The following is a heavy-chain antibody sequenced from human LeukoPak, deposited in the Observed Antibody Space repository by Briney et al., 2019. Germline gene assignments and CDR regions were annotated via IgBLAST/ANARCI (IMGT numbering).Heavy chain of an antibody. CDR2: IYYSGST. V-gene: IGHV4-39*01. Sequence: SETLSLTCSVSGDSIISSNYYWGWIRQPPGKGLEWIGSIYYSGSTYYNPSLKSRVTISVDTSKNQFSLKLTSMTAADTAVYYCARRDSSGVVPRLEYWGKGALGTVSS. CDR1: GDSIISSNYY. CDR3: ARRDSSGVVPRLEY. D-gene: IGHD6-25*01. J-gene: IGHJ4*02.